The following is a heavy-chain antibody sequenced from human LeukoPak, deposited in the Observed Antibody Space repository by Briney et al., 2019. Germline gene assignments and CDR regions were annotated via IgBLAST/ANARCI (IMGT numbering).Heavy chain of an antibody. CDR3: ARARYCSSTSCYSDPYYFDY. V-gene: IGHV1-69*01. CDR2: IIPIFGTA. J-gene: IGHJ4*02. D-gene: IGHD2-2*01. Sequence: SVKVSCKASGGTFSSYAISWVRQAPGQGLEWMGGIIPIFGTANYAQKFQGGVTIIADESTSTAYMELSSLRSEDTAVYYCARARYCSSTSCYSDPYYFDYWGQGTLVTVSS. CDR1: GGTFSSYA.